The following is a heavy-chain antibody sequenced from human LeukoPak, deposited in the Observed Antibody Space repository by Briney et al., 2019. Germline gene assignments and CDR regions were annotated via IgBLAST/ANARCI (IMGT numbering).Heavy chain of an antibody. D-gene: IGHD2/OR15-2a*01. CDR3: AKVGPLSSTTGLGTDY. V-gene: IGHV3-21*01. J-gene: IGHJ4*02. Sequence: PGGSLRLSCAASGFTFSSYTVNWVRQAPGKGLEWVSSITTTSSYIYYADSVKGRFTISRDNSKNTLYLQMNSLRAEDTAVYYCAKVGPLSSTTGLGTDYWGQGTLVTVSS. CDR2: ITTTSSYI. CDR1: GFTFSSYT.